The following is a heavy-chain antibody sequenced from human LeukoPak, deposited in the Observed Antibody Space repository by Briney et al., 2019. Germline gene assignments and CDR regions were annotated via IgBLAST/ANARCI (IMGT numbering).Heavy chain of an antibody. Sequence: PSETLSLTCTVSGGSLSSYYWSWISQPAGKGLECIGRIYTSGSTTYNPSLKSRVTMPVDTSKTQFSLKLSSVTAADTAVYYCTTDRWSIGGSDYWGQGTLVTVSS. J-gene: IGHJ4*02. CDR2: IYTSGST. CDR3: TTDRWSIGGSDY. V-gene: IGHV4-4*07. D-gene: IGHD3-3*01. CDR1: GGSLSSYY.